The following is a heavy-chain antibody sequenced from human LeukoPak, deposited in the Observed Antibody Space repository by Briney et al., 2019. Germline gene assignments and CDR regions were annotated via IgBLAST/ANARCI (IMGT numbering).Heavy chain of an antibody. CDR1: RFTFGSYG. CDR3: AKGDTGMVRRYYFDY. Sequence: GGSLRLSCVASRFTFGSYGMSWVRQAPGKGLEWVSVIPGSGGSTYITDSVKGRFTISRDNSKNTLYLQMHSLRAEDTAVYYCAKGDTGMVRRYYFDYWGRGTLVTVSS. J-gene: IGHJ4*02. CDR2: IPGSGGST. V-gene: IGHV3-23*01. D-gene: IGHD5-18*01.